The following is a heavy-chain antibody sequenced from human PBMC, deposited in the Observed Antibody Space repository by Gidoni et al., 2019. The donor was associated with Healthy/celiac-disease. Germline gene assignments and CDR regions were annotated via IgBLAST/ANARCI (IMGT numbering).Heavy chain of an antibody. J-gene: IGHJ5*02. CDR2: IIPIFGTA. CDR3: AVGASDIVVVPAAKDWFDP. CDR1: AGTFSSDA. Sequence: QVQLVHSGAEVKKLGSSVKVSCQASAGTFSSDAICWVRQAPGQGLEWMGGIIPIFGTANDAQKFQGRVTITADVSTSTDYMELSILRSEDTAVDYCAVGASDIVVVPAAKDWFDPWGQGTLVTVSS. D-gene: IGHD2-2*01. V-gene: IGHV1-69*01.